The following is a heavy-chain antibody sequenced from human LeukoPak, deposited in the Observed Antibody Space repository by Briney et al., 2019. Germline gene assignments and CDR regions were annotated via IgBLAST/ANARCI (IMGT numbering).Heavy chain of an antibody. CDR2: INPSGGST. D-gene: IGHD5-24*01. Sequence: AASVKVSCKASGYTFTSYDINWVRQAPGQGLEWMGIINPSGGSTSYAQKFQGRVTMTRDTSTSTVYMELSSLRSEDTAVYYCAREREKMAPHYYYYYGMDVWGQGTTVTVSS. CDR1: GYTFTSYD. J-gene: IGHJ6*02. CDR3: AREREKMAPHYYYYYGMDV. V-gene: IGHV1-46*01.